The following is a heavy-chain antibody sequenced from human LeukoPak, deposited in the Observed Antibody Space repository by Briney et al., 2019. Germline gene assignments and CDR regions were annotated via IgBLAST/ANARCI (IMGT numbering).Heavy chain of an antibody. CDR3: ARSDILTGYYAGYYGMDV. CDR2: IIPIFGTA. Sequence: GASVKVSCKASGGTFSSYAISWVRQAPGQGLEWMGGIIPIFGTANYAQKFQGRVTITADESTSTAYMELSSLRTEDTAVYYCARSDILTGYYAGYYGMDVWGQGTTVTVSS. V-gene: IGHV1-69*13. CDR1: GGTFSSYA. D-gene: IGHD3-9*01. J-gene: IGHJ6*02.